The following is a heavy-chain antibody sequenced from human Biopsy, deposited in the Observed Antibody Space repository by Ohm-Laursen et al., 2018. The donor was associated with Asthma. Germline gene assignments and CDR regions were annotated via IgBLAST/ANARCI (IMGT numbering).Heavy chain of an antibody. Sequence: SQTLSLTCAVYGGSFSSNYWSWIRQTPGKGLEWLGDTHHRGYTNYNPSLSSRLTLSVDTSKNQFSLILSSVTAADTAVYYCARHDHRWDTYADFWGQGTLVTVSS. CDR1: GGSFSSNY. V-gene: IGHV4-34*01. J-gene: IGHJ4*02. CDR2: THHRGYT. D-gene: IGHD2-2*01. CDR3: ARHDHRWDTYADF.